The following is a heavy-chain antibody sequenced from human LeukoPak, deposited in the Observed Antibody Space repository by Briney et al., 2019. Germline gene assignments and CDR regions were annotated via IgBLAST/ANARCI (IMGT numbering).Heavy chain of an antibody. D-gene: IGHD1-1*01. Sequence: GASVKVSCKASGYTFTSYAISWVRQAPGQGLEWMGGIIPIFGTANYAQKFQGRVTITADESTSTAYMELSSLRSEDTAVYYCAREASGTQIDYWGQGTLVTVSS. CDR3: AREASGTQIDY. CDR1: GYTFTSYA. J-gene: IGHJ4*02. V-gene: IGHV1-69*13. CDR2: IIPIFGTA.